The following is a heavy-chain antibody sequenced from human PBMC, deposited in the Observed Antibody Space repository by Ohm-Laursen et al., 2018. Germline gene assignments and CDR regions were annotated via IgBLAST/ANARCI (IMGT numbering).Heavy chain of an antibody. V-gene: IGHV3-7*01. CDR2: IKQDGSEI. CDR1: GFTFSSYW. CDR3: ARSHYYYGSGSYLTDAFDI. Sequence: SLRLSCTASGFTFSSYWMSWVRQAPGKGLEWVANIKQDGSEINYVDSVKGRLTISRDNAKNSLYLQMNSLRAEDTAVYYCARSHYYYGSGSYLTDAFDIWGQGTMVTVSS. D-gene: IGHD3-10*01. J-gene: IGHJ3*02.